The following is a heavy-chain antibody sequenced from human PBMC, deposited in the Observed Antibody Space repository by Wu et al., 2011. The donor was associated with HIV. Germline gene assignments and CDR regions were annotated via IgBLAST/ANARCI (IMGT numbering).Heavy chain of an antibody. CDR2: NPNSGNT. D-gene: IGHD6-6*01. V-gene: IGHV1-8*01. CDR3: ARGGYSSSLFDP. J-gene: IGHJ5*02. Sequence: NPNSGNTGYAQKFQGRVTMTRNTSISTAYMELSSLRSEDTAVYFCARGGYSSSLFDPWGQGTLVTVSS.